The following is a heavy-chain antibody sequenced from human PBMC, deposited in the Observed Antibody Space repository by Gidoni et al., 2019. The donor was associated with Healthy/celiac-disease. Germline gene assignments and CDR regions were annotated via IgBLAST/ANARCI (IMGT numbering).Heavy chain of an antibody. J-gene: IGHJ5*02. D-gene: IGHD3-3*01. CDR3: ARGEVTIFGVVSLDP. CDR1: GGSISSYY. Sequence: QVQLQESGPGLVKPSETLSLTCTVSGGSISSYYWSWIRQPPGKGLEWIGYIYYSGSTNYNPSLKSRVTISVDTSKNQFSLKLSSVTAADTAVYYCARGEVTIFGVVSLDPWGQGTLVTVSS. CDR2: IYYSGST. V-gene: IGHV4-59*01.